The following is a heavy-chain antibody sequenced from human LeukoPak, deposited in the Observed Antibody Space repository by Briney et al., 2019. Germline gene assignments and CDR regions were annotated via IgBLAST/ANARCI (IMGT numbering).Heavy chain of an antibody. J-gene: IGHJ4*02. CDR2: INQGGSAK. Sequence: GGSLRLSCAASGFTFSNYWMSWVRQAPGKGLEWVANINQGGSAKYHVDSVKGRFTISRDNAKNSLYLQMNSLRAEDTAVYYCARSSYSGYDLGYWGQGTLVTVSS. D-gene: IGHD5-12*01. V-gene: IGHV3-7*01. CDR1: GFTFSNYW. CDR3: ARSSYSGYDLGY.